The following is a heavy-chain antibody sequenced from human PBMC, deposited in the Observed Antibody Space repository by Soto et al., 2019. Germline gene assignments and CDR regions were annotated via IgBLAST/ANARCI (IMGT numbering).Heavy chain of an antibody. J-gene: IGHJ5*02. CDR3: ARDGWVYGSGGFNRFDP. CDR1: GGSISSGGYY. Sequence: QVQLQESGPGLVKPSQTLSLTCTVSGGSISSGGYYWSWIRQHPGKGLEWIGYIYYSGSTYYNPSLKSRVTISVDTSKNQFSLKLSSVTAADTAVYYCARDGWVYGSGGFNRFDPWGQGTLVTVSS. CDR2: IYYSGST. D-gene: IGHD3-10*01. V-gene: IGHV4-31*03.